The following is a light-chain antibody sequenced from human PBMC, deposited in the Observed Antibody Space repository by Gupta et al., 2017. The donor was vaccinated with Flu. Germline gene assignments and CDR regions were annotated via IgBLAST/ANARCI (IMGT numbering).Light chain of an antibody. CDR1: QGRGNSYGKNY. V-gene: IGKV2-30*01. CDR2: QVS. Sequence: VTLGQAASICCSSSQGRGNSYGKNYLHWFQQKPGQSPRRLIYQVSNRESGVPDRFSGSGSGTDFTLKISRVEAEDVGVYYCKQWEHCPWAFGQGTKVEIK. J-gene: IGKJ1*01. CDR3: KQWEHCPWA.